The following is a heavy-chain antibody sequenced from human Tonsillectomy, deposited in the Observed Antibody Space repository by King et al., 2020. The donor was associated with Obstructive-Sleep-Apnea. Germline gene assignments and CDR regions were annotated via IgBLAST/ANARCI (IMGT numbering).Heavy chain of an antibody. CDR2: IRYDGSNK. CDR3: AKDPRSYGTTFDY. CDR1: GFTFSSYG. V-gene: IGHV3-30*02. D-gene: IGHD5-18*01. Sequence: VQLVESGGGVVQPGGSLRLSCAASGFTFSSYGMHWLRQAPGKGLEWWAFIRYDGSNKYYAHSVKGRFTISRDNSKNTLYLQMNSLRAEDTAVYYCAKDPRSYGTTFDYWGQGTLVTVSS. J-gene: IGHJ4*02.